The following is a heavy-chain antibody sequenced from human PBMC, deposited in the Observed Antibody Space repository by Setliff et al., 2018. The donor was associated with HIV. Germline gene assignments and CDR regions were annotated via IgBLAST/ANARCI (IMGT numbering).Heavy chain of an antibody. V-gene: IGHV4-4*02. D-gene: IGHD3-10*01. Sequence: SETLSLTCTVSGGSISSGGYWWSWVRQPPGKGLEWIGEIYHSGSTNYNPSLKSRVTISVDKSKNQFSLKLSSVTAADTAVYYCATRGDEGFDYWGQGTLVTVSS. J-gene: IGHJ4*02. CDR1: GGSISSGGYW. CDR3: ATRGDEGFDY. CDR2: IYHSGST.